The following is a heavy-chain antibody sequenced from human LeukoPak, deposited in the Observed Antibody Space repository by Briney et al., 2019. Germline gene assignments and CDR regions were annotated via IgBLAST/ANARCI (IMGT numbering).Heavy chain of an antibody. CDR3: AKDRTRPAY. CDR2: ISGSGGPT. CDR1: GFRFISFA. J-gene: IGHJ4*02. Sequence: GGSLRLSCGAFGFRFISFALTWVRGAPGGGREWVSAISGSGGPTYYADSVKGRFTISRDNSKNPLYLQMDSLRAEDTAVYYCAKDRTRPAYGGQPTLLTVPS. V-gene: IGHV3-23*01.